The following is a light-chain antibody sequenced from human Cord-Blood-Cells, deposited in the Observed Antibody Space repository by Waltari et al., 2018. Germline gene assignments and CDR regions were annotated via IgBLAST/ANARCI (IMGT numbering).Light chain of an antibody. J-gene: IGLJ3*02. CDR3: QSADSSGTYWV. CDR2: KDR. CDR1: ALPKQY. V-gene: IGLV3-25*03. Sequence: SYELTQPPSVSVSPGQTARITCSGDALPKQYAYWYQQKPGQAPVMVKYKDRERPAGIPGRFSGSSSGTTVTLTISGVQAEDEADYYCQSADSSGTYWVFGGGTKLTVL.